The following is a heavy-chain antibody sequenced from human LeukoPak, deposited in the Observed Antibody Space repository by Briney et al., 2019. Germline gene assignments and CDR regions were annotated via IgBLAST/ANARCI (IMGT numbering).Heavy chain of an antibody. J-gene: IGHJ6*03. CDR2: IKQDGSEK. CDR1: GFGFSYYW. V-gene: IGHV3-7*01. Sequence: GGSLRLSCEASGFGFSYYWMNWVRRAPGKGLEWVANIKQDGSEKTYVDSVKGRFTISRDNAKKSLFLQMNSLRAEDTAVYYCARAPLGYCSSTSCYDHYSYHYMDVWGKGTTVTVSS. D-gene: IGHD2-2*01. CDR3: ARAPLGYCSSTSCYDHYSYHYMDV.